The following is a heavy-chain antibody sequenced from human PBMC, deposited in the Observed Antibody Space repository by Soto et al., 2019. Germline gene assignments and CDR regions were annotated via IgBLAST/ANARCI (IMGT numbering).Heavy chain of an antibody. Sequence: QVQLVQSGAEVKKPGASVKVSCKASGYTFTNYAIHWVRQAPGQRLEWMGWINAGNGYTKYSQKFQGRVSITRDTSASKAYMELSSRRSEDTAVYSCARGSGSSGPFAYGGQETLVPVPS. V-gene: IGHV1-3*01. CDR2: INAGNGYT. J-gene: IGHJ4*02. CDR3: ARGSGSSGPFAY. D-gene: IGHD3-10*01. CDR1: GYTFTNYA.